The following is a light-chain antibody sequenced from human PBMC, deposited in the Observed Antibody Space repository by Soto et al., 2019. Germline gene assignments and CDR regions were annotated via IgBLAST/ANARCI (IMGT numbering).Light chain of an antibody. V-gene: IGKV3-20*01. J-gene: IGKJ3*01. CDR3: QQYGSSPPVT. CDR1: HSVTGSY. CDR2: GAS. Sequence: EIVLTQSPGTLSLSPGERATLSCRASHSVTGSYLAWYQQKPGQAPRLLIYGASSRASGIPDRFSGSGSGTDFTLTISRLEPEDFAVYYCQQYGSSPPVTFGPGTKVDMK.